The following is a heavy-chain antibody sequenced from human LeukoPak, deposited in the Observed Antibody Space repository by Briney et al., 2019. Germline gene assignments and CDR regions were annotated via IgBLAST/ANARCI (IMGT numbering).Heavy chain of an antibody. J-gene: IGHJ4*02. CDR2: FKSKTDGGTT. CDR3: TPSIAVAGSLDY. Sequence: GGSLRLSCAASVFTFSNFWMSWVRQAPGKGRCWVGRFKSKTDGGTTDYAAPVKGRFTISRDDSKNTLNLQMNSLKTEDTAVYYCTPSIAVAGSLDYWGQGTLVTVSS. V-gene: IGHV3-15*01. CDR1: VFTFSNFW. D-gene: IGHD6-19*01.